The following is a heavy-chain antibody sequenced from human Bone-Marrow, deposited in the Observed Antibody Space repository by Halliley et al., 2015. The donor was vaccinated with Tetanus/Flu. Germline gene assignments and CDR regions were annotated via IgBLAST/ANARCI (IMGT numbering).Heavy chain of an antibody. V-gene: IGHV3-23*01. J-gene: IGHJ4*01. CDR3: AKYSSDWSFDY. D-gene: IGHD6-19*01. CDR2: VSAPGLAT. Sequence: GLEGVPPVSAPGLATYDADSVKGRFTISRDNARGTLYLQMNSLRAEDPAVYYCAKYSSDWSFDYWGQGTLVTVSS.